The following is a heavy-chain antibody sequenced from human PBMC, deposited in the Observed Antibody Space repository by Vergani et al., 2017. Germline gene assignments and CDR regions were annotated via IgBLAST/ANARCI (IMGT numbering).Heavy chain of an antibody. CDR3: ASLYYND. CDR2: MNPNSGNT. D-gene: IGHD3-10*01. Sequence: QVPLVPSGAAVKTPGASVKVSCKASGYTFTNYDIYWVRQATGQGLEWMGWMNPNSGNTGYAQKFQGRDTMTRNTSISTAYMELSSLRSEDTAVYYCASLYYNDWGQGTLVTVSS. CDR1: GYTFTNYD. V-gene: IGHV1-8*01. J-gene: IGHJ4*02.